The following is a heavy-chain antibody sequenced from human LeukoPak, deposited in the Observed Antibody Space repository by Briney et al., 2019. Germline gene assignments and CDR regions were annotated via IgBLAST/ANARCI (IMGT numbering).Heavy chain of an antibody. V-gene: IGHV4-61*08. CDR3: ARGGDFWSGYLNDNWFDP. J-gene: IGHJ5*02. CDR1: GGSISSGGYY. Sequence: SSQTLSLTCTVSGGSISSGGYYWSWIRQPPGKGLEWIVYIYYSGSTNYNPSLKSRVTISVDTSKNQFSLKLSSVTAADTAVYYCARGGDFWSGYLNDNWFDPWGQGTLVTVSS. CDR2: IYYSGST. D-gene: IGHD3-3*01.